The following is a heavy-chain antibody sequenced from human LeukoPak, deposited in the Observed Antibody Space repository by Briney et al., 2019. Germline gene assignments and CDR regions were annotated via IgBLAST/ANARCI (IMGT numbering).Heavy chain of an antibody. CDR1: GFTFSNYW. D-gene: IGHD3-22*01. Sequence: GGSLRLSCAASGFTFSNYWMHWVRQAPGKGLVWVSRINSDGINTSYADSVKGRFTISRDNSKNTLYLQMNSLRAEDTAVYYCAKEGDYDSSGYYYWGQGTLVTVSS. V-gene: IGHV3-74*01. J-gene: IGHJ4*02. CDR2: INSDGINT. CDR3: AKEGDYDSSGYYY.